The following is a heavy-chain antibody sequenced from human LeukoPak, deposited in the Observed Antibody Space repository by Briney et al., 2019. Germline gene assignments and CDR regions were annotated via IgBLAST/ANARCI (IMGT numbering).Heavy chain of an antibody. Sequence: PGGSLRLSCAASGFTFSSYSMNWVRQAPGKGLEWVSSISSSGSYTYYADSVKGRFTISRDNAKNSLYLQMNSLRAEDTAVYYCAREVPDSSGIDYWGQGTLVTVSS. V-gene: IGHV3-21*01. CDR3: AREVPDSSGIDY. CDR1: GFTFSSYS. J-gene: IGHJ4*02. CDR2: ISSSGSYT. D-gene: IGHD3-22*01.